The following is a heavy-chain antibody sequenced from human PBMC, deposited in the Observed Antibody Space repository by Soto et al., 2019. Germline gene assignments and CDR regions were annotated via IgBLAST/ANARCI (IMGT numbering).Heavy chain of an antibody. V-gene: IGHV4-4*07. J-gene: IGHJ4*02. CDR1: GGSISSYY. CDR3: ARGGRNLGKFDY. CDR2: IYTSGST. D-gene: IGHD1-26*01. Sequence: SETLSLTCTVSGGSISSYYWSWIRRPAGKGLEWIGRIYTSGSTNYNPSLKSRVTMSVDTSKNQFSLKLSSVTAADTAVYYCARGGRNLGKFDYWGQGTLVTVSS.